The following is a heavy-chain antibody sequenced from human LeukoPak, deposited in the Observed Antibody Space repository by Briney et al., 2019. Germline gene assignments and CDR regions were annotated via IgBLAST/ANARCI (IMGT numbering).Heavy chain of an antibody. CDR3: ARLRTNFDWLYYFDY. CDR1: GFTFSSYG. D-gene: IGHD3-9*01. Sequence: GGSLRLSCAASGFTFSSYGMHWVRQAPGKGLEWVAVISYDGSNKYYADSVKGRFTISRDNSKNTLYLQMNSLRAEDTAVYYCARLRTNFDWLYYFDYWGQGTLVTVSS. V-gene: IGHV3-30*03. J-gene: IGHJ4*02. CDR2: ISYDGSNK.